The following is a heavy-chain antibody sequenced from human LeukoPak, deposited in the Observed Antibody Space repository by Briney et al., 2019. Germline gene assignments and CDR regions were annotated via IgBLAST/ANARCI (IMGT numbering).Heavy chain of an antibody. CDR1: GFTFSSCA. D-gene: IGHD3-10*01. CDR2: ISSSSSYI. J-gene: IGHJ4*02. Sequence: GGSLRLSCSASGFTFSSCAMGWVRQAPGKGLEWVSSISSSSSYIYYADSVKGRFTISRDNAKNSLYLQMNSLRAEDTAVYYCASALLVRGVNDYWGQGTLVTVSS. CDR3: ASALLVRGVNDY. V-gene: IGHV3-21*01.